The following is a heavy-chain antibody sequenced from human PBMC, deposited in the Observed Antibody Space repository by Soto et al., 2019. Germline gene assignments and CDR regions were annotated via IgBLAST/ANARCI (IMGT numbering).Heavy chain of an antibody. Sequence: GGSLRLSCAASGFTFDDYTMHWVRQAPGKGLEWVSLISWDGGSTYYADSVKGRFTISRDNSKNSLYLQMNSLRTEDTALYYCAKESSSSWYDYFDYWGQGTLVTVSS. J-gene: IGHJ4*02. V-gene: IGHV3-43*01. D-gene: IGHD6-13*01. CDR1: GFTFDDYT. CDR2: ISWDGGST. CDR3: AKESSSSWYDYFDY.